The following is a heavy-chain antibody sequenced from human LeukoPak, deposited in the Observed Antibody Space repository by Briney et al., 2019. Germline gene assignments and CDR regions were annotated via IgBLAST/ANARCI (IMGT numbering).Heavy chain of an antibody. Sequence: GGSLRLSCAASGLTFSIFAMSWVRQAPGKGLEWVTSITAGGGSIYYTDSVKGRFTISRDNSKTTLYLQMNSLRAEDTAVYYCARVPNVYYYAGNSPMGSAFDIWGQGTMVTVSS. CDR3: ARVPNVYYYAGNSPMGSAFDI. V-gene: IGHV3-23*01. CDR1: GLTFSIFA. CDR2: ITAGGGSI. D-gene: IGHD3-10*01. J-gene: IGHJ3*02.